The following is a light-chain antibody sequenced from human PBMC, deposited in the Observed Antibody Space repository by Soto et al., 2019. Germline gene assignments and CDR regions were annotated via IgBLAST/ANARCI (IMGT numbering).Light chain of an antibody. CDR2: GAS. CDR1: QYVSSSY. CDR3: QQYSRSPYT. V-gene: IGKV3-20*01. J-gene: IGKJ2*01. Sequence: DIVLTQSPGTLSLSPGESATLSCRASQYVSSSYLAWYQQKPGQAPRLLIYGASNRATGIPDRFSGSGSGTDLTLTINRLEPEDFAVYYCQQYSRSPYTFGQGTKLEIK.